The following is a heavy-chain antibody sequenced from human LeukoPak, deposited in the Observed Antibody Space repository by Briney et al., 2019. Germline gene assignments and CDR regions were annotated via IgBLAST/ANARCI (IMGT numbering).Heavy chain of an antibody. D-gene: IGHD3-22*01. CDR1: GGSISGYY. Sequence: PSETLSLTCTVSGGSISGYYWSWIRQPPGKGLEWIGYVYYSGSTNYNPSLKSRVTISVDTSKNQFSLKLSSVTAADTAVYYCARVTYYYDSSGYYTLYFDYWGQGTLVTVSS. CDR2: VYYSGST. J-gene: IGHJ4*02. V-gene: IGHV4-59*01. CDR3: ARVTYYYDSSGYYTLYFDY.